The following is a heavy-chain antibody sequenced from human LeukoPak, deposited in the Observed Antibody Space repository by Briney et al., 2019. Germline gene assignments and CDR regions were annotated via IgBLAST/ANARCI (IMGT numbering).Heavy chain of an antibody. J-gene: IGHJ4*02. CDR1: GFTFSSYE. V-gene: IGHV3-48*03. CDR3: ARGTGSYILQYAVPSDY. D-gene: IGHD3-10*01. CDR2: ISSSGSTI. Sequence: QPGGSLRLSCAASGFTFSSYEMNGVRQAPGKGLEWVSYISSSGSTIYYADSVKGRFTISRDNAKNSLYLQMNSLRAEDTAVYYCARGTGSYILQYAVPSDYWGQGTLVTVSS.